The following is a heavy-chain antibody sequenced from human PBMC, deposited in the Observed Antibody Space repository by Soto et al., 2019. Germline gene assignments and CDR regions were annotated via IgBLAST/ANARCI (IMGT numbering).Heavy chain of an antibody. D-gene: IGHD2-15*01. V-gene: IGHV3-23*01. CDR2: VSASGSIT. CDR1: GFTFSSYD. CDR3: AKGHCSGRRCYRGFDY. J-gene: IGHJ4*01. Sequence: PGGSLRLSCAASGFTFSSYDMNWVRQAPGKGLEWVSGVSASGSITSYADSAKGRFTISRDNAKNTVFLQMTGLRAEDTAVYFCAKGHCSGRRCYRGFDYWGHVTLVTVSS.